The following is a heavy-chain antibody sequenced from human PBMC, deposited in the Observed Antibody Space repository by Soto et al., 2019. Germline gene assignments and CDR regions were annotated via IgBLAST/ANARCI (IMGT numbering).Heavy chain of an antibody. J-gene: IGHJ5*02. CDR3: ARQGLVAAAARTNWFDP. CDR1: GGSISSSSYY. D-gene: IGHD6-13*01. V-gene: IGHV4-39*01. CDR2: IYYSGST. Sequence: SETLSLTCTVSGGSISSSSYYWGWIRQPPGKGLEWIGSIYYSGSTYYNPSLKSRVTISVDTSKNQFSLKLSSVTAADTAVYYCARQGLVAAAARTNWFDPWGQGTLVTGSS.